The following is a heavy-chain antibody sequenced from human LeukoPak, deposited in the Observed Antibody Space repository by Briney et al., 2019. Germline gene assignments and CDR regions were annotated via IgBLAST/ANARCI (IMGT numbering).Heavy chain of an antibody. CDR3: AKDVTVGALGYYGMDV. V-gene: IGHV3-53*01. CDR2: IYSGGST. J-gene: IGHJ6*02. Sequence: GGSLRLSCAASGFTVSSNYMSWVRQAPGKGLEWVSVIYSGGSTYYADSVKGRFTISRDNSKNTLYLQMNSLRAEDTAVYYCAKDVTVGALGYYGMDVWGQGTTVTVSS. CDR1: GFTVSSNY. D-gene: IGHD1-26*01.